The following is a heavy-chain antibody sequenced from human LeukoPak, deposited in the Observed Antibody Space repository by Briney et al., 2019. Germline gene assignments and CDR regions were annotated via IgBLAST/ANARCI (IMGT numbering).Heavy chain of an antibody. V-gene: IGHV4-34*01. D-gene: IGHD3-10*01. CDR3: ASRYDVLLWFGELAPVP. CDR2: INHSGST. CDR1: GGSFSGYY. Sequence: SETLSLTCAVYGGSFSGYYWSWIRQPPGKGLEWIGEINHSGSTNYNPSLKSRVTISVDTSKNQFSLKLSSVTAADTAVYYCASRYDVLLWFGELAPVPWGQGTLVTVSS. J-gene: IGHJ4*02.